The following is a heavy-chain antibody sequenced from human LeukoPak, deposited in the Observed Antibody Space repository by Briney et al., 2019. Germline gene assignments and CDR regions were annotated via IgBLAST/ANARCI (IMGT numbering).Heavy chain of an antibody. D-gene: IGHD1-26*01. Sequence: SETLSLTCTVSGGSISSYYWSWIRQPPGKGLEWVGYIYYSGSTNYNPSLKSRVTISVDTSKNQFSLKLSSVTAADTAVYYCARVALGWSFDYWGQGTLVTVSS. CDR1: GGSISSYY. J-gene: IGHJ4*02. CDR2: IYYSGST. CDR3: ARVALGWSFDY. V-gene: IGHV4-59*12.